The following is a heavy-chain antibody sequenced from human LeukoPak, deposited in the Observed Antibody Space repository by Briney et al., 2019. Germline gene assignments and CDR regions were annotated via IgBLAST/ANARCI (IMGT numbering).Heavy chain of an antibody. CDR3: AKSLPGSSCFDY. D-gene: IGHD6-13*01. V-gene: IGHV3-48*04. Sequence: GGSLRLSCAASGFTFSSYSMNWARQAPGKGLEWVSYISYSSNTVHYAGSVKGRFTISRDNAKNTLYLQMNSLRAEDTAVYYCAKSLPGSSCFDYWGQGTLVTVSS. CDR2: ISYSSNTV. CDR1: GFTFSSYS. J-gene: IGHJ4*02.